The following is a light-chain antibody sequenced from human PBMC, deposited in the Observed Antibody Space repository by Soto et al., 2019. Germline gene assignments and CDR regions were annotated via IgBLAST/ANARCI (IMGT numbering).Light chain of an antibody. CDR2: KVS. V-gene: IGKV2-30*02. CDR1: QSLIHSDGNTY. J-gene: IGKJ1*01. CDR3: RQGTHWPWT. Sequence: DVVMTQSPLSLPVTLGQPASISCRSSQSLIHSDGNTYLNWFQQRPGQSPRRLIYKVSDRDSGVPDRFSGSESGPDFTLKNSREEAEDVGVYYCRQGTHWPWTFGQGTEVEIK.